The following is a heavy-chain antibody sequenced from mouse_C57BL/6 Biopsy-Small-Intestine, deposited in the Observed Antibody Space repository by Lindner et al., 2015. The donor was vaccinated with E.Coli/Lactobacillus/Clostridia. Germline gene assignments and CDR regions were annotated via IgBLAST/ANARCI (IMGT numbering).Heavy chain of an antibody. D-gene: IGHD1-1*01. Sequence: VQLQESGPELVKPGASVKISCKASGYAFSSSWMNWAKQRPGKGLEWIGRIYPGDGDTNYNGKFKGKATLTADKSSSTAYMQLSSLTSEDSAVYFCARRGGFITTVVADWYFDVWGTGTTVTVSS. J-gene: IGHJ1*03. CDR2: IYPGDGDT. V-gene: IGHV1-82*01. CDR3: ARRGGFITTVVADWYFDV. CDR1: GYAFSSSW.